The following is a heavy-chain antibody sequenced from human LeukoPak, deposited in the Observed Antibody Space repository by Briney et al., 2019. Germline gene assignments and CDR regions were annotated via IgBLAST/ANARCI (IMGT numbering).Heavy chain of an antibody. Sequence: GGSLRLSCAASGFTFSSYSMNWVRQAPGKGLEWVSYISSTSDTIYYADSVKGRFTISRDNAKDSLFLQMNSLRDEDTAVYYCARLWFGELLPFDSWGQGTLVTVSS. CDR3: ARLWFGELLPFDS. J-gene: IGHJ4*02. D-gene: IGHD3-10*01. CDR2: ISSTSDTI. CDR1: GFTFSSYS. V-gene: IGHV3-48*02.